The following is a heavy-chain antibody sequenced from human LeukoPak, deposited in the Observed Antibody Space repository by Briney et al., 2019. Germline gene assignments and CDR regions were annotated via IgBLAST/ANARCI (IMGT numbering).Heavy chain of an antibody. J-gene: IGHJ4*02. CDR2: ISSSSSTI. CDR3: ARGSTYYDSSGQVPFDY. CDR1: GFTFSTYS. V-gene: IGHV3-48*01. Sequence: GGSLRLSCAASGFTFSTYSMNWVRQAPGKGLEWVSYISSSSSTIYYADSVKGRFTISRDNAKNSLYLQMNSLRAKDTAVYYCARGSTYYDSSGQVPFDYWGQGTLVTVSS. D-gene: IGHD3-22*01.